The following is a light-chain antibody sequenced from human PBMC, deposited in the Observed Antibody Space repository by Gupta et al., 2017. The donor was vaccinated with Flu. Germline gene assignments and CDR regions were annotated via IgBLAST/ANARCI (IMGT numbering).Light chain of an antibody. Sequence: PASVSGSPGQSITISCTGTSSDVGGYNYVSWYQQHPGNAPKLMIYEVSNRPSGVSNRFSGSKSGNTASLTISGLQAEDEADYYCSSYTSSSTYVFGTGTKVTVL. CDR2: EVS. V-gene: IGLV2-14*01. CDR3: SSYTSSSTYV. CDR1: SSDVGGYNY. J-gene: IGLJ1*01.